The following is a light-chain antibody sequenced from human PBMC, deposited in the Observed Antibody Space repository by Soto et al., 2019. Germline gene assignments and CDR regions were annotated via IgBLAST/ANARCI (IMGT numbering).Light chain of an antibody. CDR3: QQYNNWPQT. Sequence: EIVMTQSTATLSMSPGERATLSSRASQSVSSNLAWYQQKPGQAPRLLIYGASTRATGIPARFSGSGSGTEFTLTISGLQSEDFAVYYCQQYNNWPQTFGQGTKVDIK. J-gene: IGKJ1*01. V-gene: IGKV3-15*01. CDR1: QSVSSN. CDR2: GAS.